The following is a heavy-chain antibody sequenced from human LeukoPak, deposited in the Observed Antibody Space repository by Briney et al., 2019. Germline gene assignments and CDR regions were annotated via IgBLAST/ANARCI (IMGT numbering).Heavy chain of an antibody. J-gene: IGHJ4*02. CDR1: GYTVSSNY. CDR3: ARAVSSGYDPFDY. CDR2: IYSGGNT. Sequence: GRSLRLSCAASGYTVSSNYMSWVRQAPGKGLEWASVIYSGGNTYYADSVKGRFTISRDNSKNTLYLQMNSLRAEDTAVYYCARAVSSGYDPFDYWGQGTLVTVSS. V-gene: IGHV3-53*01. D-gene: IGHD3-22*01.